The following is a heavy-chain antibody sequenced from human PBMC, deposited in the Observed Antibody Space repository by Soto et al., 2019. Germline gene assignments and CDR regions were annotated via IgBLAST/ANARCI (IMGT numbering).Heavy chain of an antibody. Sequence: EVQLVESGGGLVQPGGSLRLSCAASGFTFNIYSMNWVRQAPGKGLEWVSYITSDTATIHYADSVRGRFTVSRDNAGYALFLQMNSLRDEDTGVYYCARSVEGHFDYWGQGALVTVSS. CDR3: ARSVEGHFDY. CDR2: ITSDTATI. V-gene: IGHV3-48*02. J-gene: IGHJ4*02. CDR1: GFTFNIYS. D-gene: IGHD6-19*01.